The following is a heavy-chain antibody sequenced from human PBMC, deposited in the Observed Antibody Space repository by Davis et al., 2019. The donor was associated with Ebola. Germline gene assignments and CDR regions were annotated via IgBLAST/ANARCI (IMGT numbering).Heavy chain of an antibody. D-gene: IGHD2-2*01. CDR2: INPNSGDT. V-gene: IGHV1-2*06. Sequence: ASVKVSCKASGYTFTGYYMHWVRQAPGQGLEWMGRINPNSGDTNYAQKFQGRVTTTRDKSISTAYMELSRLRSDDTAVYYCAREANQLLSYWGQGTLVTVSS. J-gene: IGHJ4*02. CDR1: GYTFTGYY. CDR3: AREANQLLSY.